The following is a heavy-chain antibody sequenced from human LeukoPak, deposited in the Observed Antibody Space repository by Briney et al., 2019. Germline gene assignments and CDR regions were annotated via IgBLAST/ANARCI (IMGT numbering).Heavy chain of an antibody. V-gene: IGHV4-34*01. Sequence: PSETLSLTCAVYGGSFSGYYWSWIRQPPGKGLEWIGEINHSGSTNYNTSLKSRVTISVETSKNQFSLKLSSVTAADTAVYYCARRGGYSSGPSGYWGQGTLVTVSS. CDR1: GGSFSGYY. D-gene: IGHD6-19*01. CDR3: ARRGGYSSGPSGY. CDR2: INHSGST. J-gene: IGHJ4*02.